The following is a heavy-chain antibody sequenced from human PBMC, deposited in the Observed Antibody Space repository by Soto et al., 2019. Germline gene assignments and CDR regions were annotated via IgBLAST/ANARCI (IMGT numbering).Heavy chain of an antibody. D-gene: IGHD2-8*01. Sequence: GGSLRLSCEASGFTFSTYNMIWVRQAPGKGLEWVSYINIGSSSIYADSVKGRFTISRDNARNSLYLQMNSLRDEDTAVYYCARVVDGVSGADYWGQGTLVTV. CDR2: INIGSSSI. CDR3: ARVVDGVSGADY. V-gene: IGHV3-48*02. CDR1: GFTFSTYN. J-gene: IGHJ4*02.